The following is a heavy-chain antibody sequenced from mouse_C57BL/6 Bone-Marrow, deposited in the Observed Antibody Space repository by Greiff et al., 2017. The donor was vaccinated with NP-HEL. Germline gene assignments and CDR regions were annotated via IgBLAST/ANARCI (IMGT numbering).Heavy chain of an antibody. CDR1: GYTFTNYW. CDR2: IYPGGGYT. Sequence: VQLQESGAELVRPGTSVKMSCKASGYTFTNYWIGWAKQRPGHGLEWIGDIYPGGGYTNYNEKFKGKATLTSDKSSSTAYMQFSSLTSEDSAIYYCARWFYDYGFDYWGQGTTLTVSS. CDR3: ARWFYDYGFDY. J-gene: IGHJ2*01. D-gene: IGHD2-4*01. V-gene: IGHV1-63*01.